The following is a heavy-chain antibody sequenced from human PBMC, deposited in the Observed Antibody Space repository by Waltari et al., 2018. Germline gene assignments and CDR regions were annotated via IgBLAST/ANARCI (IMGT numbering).Heavy chain of an antibody. V-gene: IGHV4-59*01. Sequence: QVQLQESGPGLVKPSETLSLTCTVSGGSISSYSWSWIRQPPGKGLEWIGYIYYSWSTNYNPSLKSRVTISVDTSKNQFSLKLSSVTAADTAVYYCARENTEQLVLRWFDPWGQGTLVTVSS. CDR2: IYYSWST. CDR1: GGSISSYS. D-gene: IGHD6-6*01. J-gene: IGHJ5*02. CDR3: ARENTEQLVLRWFDP.